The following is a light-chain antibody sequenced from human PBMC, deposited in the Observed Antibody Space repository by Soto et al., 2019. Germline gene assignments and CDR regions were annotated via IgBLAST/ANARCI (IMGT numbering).Light chain of an antibody. CDR1: SSNMGSNS. CDR2: GDN. V-gene: IGLV1-44*01. J-gene: IGLJ2*01. Sequence: QSVLTQPPSASGTPGQRVTISCSGSSSNMGSNSVNWYQQLPGTAPKLLIYGDNQRPSGVPDRFSGSKSGTSASLAITGLQYEDEADYYCEAWDGSLHHILFGGGTKLTFL. CDR3: EAWDGSLHHIL.